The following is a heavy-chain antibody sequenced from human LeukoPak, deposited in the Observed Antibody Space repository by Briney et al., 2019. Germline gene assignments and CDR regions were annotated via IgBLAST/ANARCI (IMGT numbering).Heavy chain of an antibody. V-gene: IGHV3-7*01. CDR1: GFTFSDYW. CDR2: IRQDGSEK. D-gene: IGHD2-15*01. Sequence: GGSLRLSCAASGFTFSDYWMTWVRQAPGKGLEWVANIRQDGSEKYHVDSVKGRFTISRDNAKNSVYLQMNSLRAEDTAVDYCARISCSRSSCYGVYDYWGQGSLVTVSS. CDR3: ARISCSRSSCYGVYDY. J-gene: IGHJ4*02.